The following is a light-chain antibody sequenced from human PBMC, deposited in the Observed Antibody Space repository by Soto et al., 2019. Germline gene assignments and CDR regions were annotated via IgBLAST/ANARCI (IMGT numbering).Light chain of an antibody. Sequence: EIVLTQSPATLSLSPGDTATLSCRARQSVSSYLAWYQQKPGQAPRLLIYDASNRATGIPARFSGSGSGTDFTLTIGSLEPEDFAVYYCQQRSNWPRTFGQGTKVEIK. CDR1: QSVSSY. CDR3: QQRSNWPRT. J-gene: IGKJ2*01. CDR2: DAS. V-gene: IGKV3-11*01.